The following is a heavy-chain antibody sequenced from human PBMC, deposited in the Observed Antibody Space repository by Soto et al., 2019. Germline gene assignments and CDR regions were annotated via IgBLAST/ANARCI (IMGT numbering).Heavy chain of an antibody. D-gene: IGHD2-15*01. Sequence: GGSLRLSCAASGFTFSSYSMNWVRQAPGKGLEWVSSISSSSSYIYYADSVKGRFTISRDNAKNSLYLKMNSLRAEDTAVYYCARDQRRQYWSGGSCYRLFDAFDIWGQGTMVTVSS. J-gene: IGHJ3*02. V-gene: IGHV3-21*01. CDR3: ARDQRRQYWSGGSCYRLFDAFDI. CDR2: ISSSSSYI. CDR1: GFTFSSYS.